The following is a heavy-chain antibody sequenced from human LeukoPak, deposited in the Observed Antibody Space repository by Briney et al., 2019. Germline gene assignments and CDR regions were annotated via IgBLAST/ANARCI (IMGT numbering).Heavy chain of an antibody. CDR2: INPNSGGT. CDR1: GYTFTGYY. D-gene: IGHD2-2*02. Sequence: ASVKVSCKASGYTFTGYYMHWVRQAPGQGLEWMGWINPNSGGTNCAQKFQGRVTMTRDTSISTAYMELSRLRSDDTAVYYCAIPPGYCSSTSCYTFDYWGQGTLVTVSS. CDR3: AIPPGYCSSTSCYTFDY. V-gene: IGHV1-2*02. J-gene: IGHJ4*02.